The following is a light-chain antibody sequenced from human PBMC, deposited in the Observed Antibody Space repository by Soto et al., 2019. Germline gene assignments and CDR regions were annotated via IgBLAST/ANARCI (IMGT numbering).Light chain of an antibody. CDR3: SSYTSSSTLTYF. J-gene: IGLJ1*01. CDR2: DVS. CDR1: SRDVGGYNY. Sequence: QPVLTQPASVSGSPGRWITISCTENSRDVGGYNYVSWYQQHPGKAPKLMIYDVSNRPSGVSNRFSGSKSGNTASLTISGLQAEDEADYYCSSYTSSSTLTYFFGTGTKVTVL. V-gene: IGLV2-14*01.